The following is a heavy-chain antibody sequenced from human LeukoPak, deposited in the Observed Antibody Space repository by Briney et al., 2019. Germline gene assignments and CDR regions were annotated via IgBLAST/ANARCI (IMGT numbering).Heavy chain of an antibody. J-gene: IGHJ4*02. CDR3: ARDWFTMVRGVLDY. V-gene: IGHV3-48*04. D-gene: IGHD3-10*01. CDR1: GFSLSDYS. Sequence: GGSLRLSCTVSGFSLSDYSMNWVRQAPGKGLEWVSYTSGSSSSKHYADSVKGRFTISRDNAKNSLFLQMNSLRVEDTAVYYCARDWFTMVRGVLDYWGQGTLVTVSS. CDR2: TSGSSSSK.